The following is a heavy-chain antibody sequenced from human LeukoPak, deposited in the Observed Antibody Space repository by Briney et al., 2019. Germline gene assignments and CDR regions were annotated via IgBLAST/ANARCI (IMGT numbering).Heavy chain of an antibody. J-gene: IGHJ4*02. Sequence: SETLSLTCTVSGGSISSSSYYWGWIRQPPGKGLEWIGSIYYSGSTYYNPSLKSRVTISVDTSKNQFSLKLSSVTAADTAVYYCARFYDSGGYGSQDYSGQGTLVTVSS. CDR3: ARFYDSGGYGSQDY. CDR2: IYYSGST. CDR1: GGSISSSSYY. D-gene: IGHD3-22*01. V-gene: IGHV4-39*01.